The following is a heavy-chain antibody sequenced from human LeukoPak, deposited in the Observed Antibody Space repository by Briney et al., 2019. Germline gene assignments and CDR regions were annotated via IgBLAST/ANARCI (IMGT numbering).Heavy chain of an antibody. Sequence: SETLSLTCSVSGGSISSYQWSWIRQPPGKGLEWIGNIYYSGSANYNPSLQSRVSISVDTSKNQFSLKLSSVTAADTAVYYCARRRYYYGSGSYYNPPTTWGQGTLVTVSS. D-gene: IGHD3-10*01. CDR2: IYYSGSA. J-gene: IGHJ4*02. CDR3: ARRRYYYGSGSYYNPPTT. CDR1: GGSISSYQ. V-gene: IGHV4-59*12.